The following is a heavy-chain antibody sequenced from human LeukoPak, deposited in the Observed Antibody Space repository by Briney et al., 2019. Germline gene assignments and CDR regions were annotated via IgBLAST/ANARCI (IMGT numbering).Heavy chain of an antibody. Sequence: GGSLRLSCAASGFTFSSYAMHWVRQAPGKGLEWVAVISYDGSNKYYADSVKGRFTISRDNSKNTLYLQMNSLRAEDTAVYYCARGDYYDSSGYYYANVDYWGQGTLVTVSS. CDR1: GFTFSSYA. CDR2: ISYDGSNK. CDR3: ARGDYYDSSGYYYANVDY. V-gene: IGHV3-30*04. J-gene: IGHJ4*02. D-gene: IGHD3-22*01.